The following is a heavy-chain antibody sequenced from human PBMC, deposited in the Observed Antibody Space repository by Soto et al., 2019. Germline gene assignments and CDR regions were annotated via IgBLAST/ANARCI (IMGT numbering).Heavy chain of an antibody. Sequence: PGEFLKISCKGSGDSFTNFWIAWVRQMPGKGLEWMGIIYPGDSDTRYSPSFQGQVTISADKSINTAYLQCNNLKASDTAMYYCARTTVTTDSAFDIWGRGTMVTVSS. CDR1: GDSFTNFW. J-gene: IGHJ3*02. D-gene: IGHD4-17*01. CDR3: ARTTVTTDSAFDI. V-gene: IGHV5-51*01. CDR2: IYPGDSDT.